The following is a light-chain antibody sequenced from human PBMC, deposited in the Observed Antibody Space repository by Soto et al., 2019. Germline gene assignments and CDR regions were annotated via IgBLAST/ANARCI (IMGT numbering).Light chain of an antibody. Sequence: QSVLTQPASVSGSPGQSITISCTGTSSDVGGYNYVSWYQHHPGKAPKLIIYDVSNRPSGVYIRFSGSKADNTASRPISGLQPEDEADYHCSSYTTSNTRQIVFGTGTKVTVL. J-gene: IGLJ1*01. CDR1: SSDVGGYNY. CDR3: SSYTTSNTRQIV. V-gene: IGLV2-14*03. CDR2: DVS.